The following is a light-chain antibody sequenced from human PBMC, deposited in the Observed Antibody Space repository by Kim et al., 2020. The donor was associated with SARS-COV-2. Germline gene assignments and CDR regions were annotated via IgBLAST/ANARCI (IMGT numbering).Light chain of an antibody. V-gene: IGKV3-20*01. CDR1: QSIISNY. Sequence: SPGERAPLSCRASQSIISNYLAWYQQKPGQAPRLLIYGASRRATGIPDRLSGSGSGTDFTLTISRLEPEDFAVYYCQQYGSSVLTFGGGTKVDIK. CDR2: GAS. J-gene: IGKJ4*01. CDR3: QQYGSSVLT.